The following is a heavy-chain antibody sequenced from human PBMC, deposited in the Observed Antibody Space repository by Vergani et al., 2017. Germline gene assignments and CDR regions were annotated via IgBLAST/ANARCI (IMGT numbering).Heavy chain of an antibody. J-gene: IGHJ4*02. CDR3: ARAPTYYYDSSGYLGY. D-gene: IGHD3-22*01. V-gene: IGHV3-21*01. CDR2: ISSSSSYR. CDR1: GFTFSSYS. Sequence: EVQLVESGGGLVKPGGSLRLSCAASGFTFSSYSMNWVRQAPGKGLEWVSSISSSSSYRYYADSVKGRFTISRDNAKNSLYLQMNSLRAEDTAVYYCARAPTYYYDSSGYLGYWGLGTLVTVSS.